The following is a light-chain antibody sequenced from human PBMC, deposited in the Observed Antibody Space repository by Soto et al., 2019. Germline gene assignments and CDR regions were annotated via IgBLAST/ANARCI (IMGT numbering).Light chain of an antibody. J-gene: IGKJ4*01. CDR3: QQYYNTPLT. CDR1: QRVLYSPNNKNY. CDR2: WAS. V-gene: IGKV4-1*01. Sequence: DIVMTQSPDSLAVSLGERATINCKSSQRVLYSPNNKNYLAWYQHKPGQPPKLLINWASTRESGVPDRFSGSGSGTDFTLTISSLQAEDVAVYYCQQYYNTPLTFGGGTKVDIK.